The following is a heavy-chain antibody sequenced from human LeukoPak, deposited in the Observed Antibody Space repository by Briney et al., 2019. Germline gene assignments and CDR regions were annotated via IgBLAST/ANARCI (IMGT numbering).Heavy chain of an antibody. D-gene: IGHD3-3*01. CDR3: AREGYYDFWSGYYETSFDY. Sequence: GGSLRLSCAASGFTFSDYYMSWIRQAPGKGLEWVSYISSSGSTIYYADSVKGRFTISRDNAKNSLYLQMNSLRAEDTAVYYCAREGYYDFWSGYYETSFDYWGQGTLVTVSS. CDR1: GFTFSDYY. J-gene: IGHJ4*02. CDR2: ISSSGSTI. V-gene: IGHV3-11*04.